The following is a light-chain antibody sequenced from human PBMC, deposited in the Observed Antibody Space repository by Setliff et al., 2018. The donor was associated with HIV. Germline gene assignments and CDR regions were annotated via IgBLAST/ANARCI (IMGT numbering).Light chain of an antibody. V-gene: IGLV2-14*01. J-gene: IGLJ3*02. Sequence: QSVLTQPASVSGSPGQSITISCPGTSSDVGAYNYVSWYQQHPGKAPKLLIYEVSNRPSGVSDRFSGSKSGNTASLTISGLQPEDEADYYCSSYTTTSTLVFGGGTQRTVL. CDR2: EVS. CDR1: SSDVGAYNY. CDR3: SSYTTTSTLV.